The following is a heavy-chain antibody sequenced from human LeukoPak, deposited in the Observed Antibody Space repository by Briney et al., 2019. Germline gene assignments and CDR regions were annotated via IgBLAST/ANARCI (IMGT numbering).Heavy chain of an antibody. CDR1: GFTFSSYA. D-gene: IGHD6-13*01. CDR3: AKEPMIGIAAAGYYFDY. CDR2: ISGSGGST. V-gene: IGHV3-23*01. Sequence: GGSLRLSCAASGFTFSSYAMSWVRQAPGKGLEWVSAISGSGGSTYYADSAKGRFTFSRDNSKNTLYLQMNSLRAEDTAVYYCAKEPMIGIAAAGYYFDYWGQGTLVTVSS. J-gene: IGHJ4*02.